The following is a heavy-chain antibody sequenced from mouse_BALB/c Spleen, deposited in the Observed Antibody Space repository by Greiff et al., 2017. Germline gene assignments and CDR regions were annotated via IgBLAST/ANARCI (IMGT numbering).Heavy chain of an antibody. Sequence: VQLQQPGAELVKPGASVKLSCKASGYTFTSYWMHWVKQRPGQGLEWIGEIDPSDSYTNYNQKFKGKATLTVDKSSSTAYMQLSSLTSEDSAVYYCARGITHPYFDYWGQGTTLTVSS. V-gene: IGHV1-69*02. J-gene: IGHJ2*01. CDR3: ARGITHPYFDY. CDR1: GYTFTSYW. D-gene: IGHD2-4*01. CDR2: IDPSDSYT.